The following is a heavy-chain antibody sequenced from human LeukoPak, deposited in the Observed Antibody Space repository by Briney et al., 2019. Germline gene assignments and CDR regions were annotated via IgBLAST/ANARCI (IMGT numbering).Heavy chain of an antibody. CDR3: ARDDRVTAPTY. CDR2: IYHSGST. Sequence: SETLSLTCTVSGGSISSGSYYWGWIRQPPGKGLEWIGSIYHSGSTYYNPSLKSRVTISVDTSKNQFSLKLRSVTAADTAVYYCARDDRVTAPTYWGQGTLVTVSS. D-gene: IGHD1-1*01. V-gene: IGHV4-39*07. J-gene: IGHJ4*02. CDR1: GGSISSGSYY.